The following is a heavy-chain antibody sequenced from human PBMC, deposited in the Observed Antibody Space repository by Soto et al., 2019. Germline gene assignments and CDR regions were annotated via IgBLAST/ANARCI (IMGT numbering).Heavy chain of an antibody. D-gene: IGHD5-18*01. CDR3: ARDSSYDDYYYYGMDV. V-gene: IGHV3-33*01. Sequence: QVQLVESGGGVVQPGGSLRLSCAASGFTFSTYGMHWVRQAPGKGLEWVAVIWYEGSNKYYADSVKGRFTISRDNSKNTLYLQMNSLRAEDTAVYYCARDSSYDDYYYYGMDVWGQGTTVTVSS. CDR2: IWYEGSNK. CDR1: GFTFSTYG. J-gene: IGHJ6*02.